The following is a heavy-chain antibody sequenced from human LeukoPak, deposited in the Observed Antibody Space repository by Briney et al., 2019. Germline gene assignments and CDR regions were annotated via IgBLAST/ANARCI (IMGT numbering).Heavy chain of an antibody. V-gene: IGHV1-69*05. CDR1: GGTFSSDA. CDR2: IIPIFGTA. Sequence: AASVKVSCKASGGTFSSDAISWVRQAPGQGLEWMGGIIPIFGTANYAQKFQCRVTITTDESTSTAYMELSSLRSEDTAVYYCATRGGITGTVRREYYFDYWGQGTLVTVSS. CDR3: ATRGGITGTVRREYYFDY. D-gene: IGHD1-20*01. J-gene: IGHJ4*02.